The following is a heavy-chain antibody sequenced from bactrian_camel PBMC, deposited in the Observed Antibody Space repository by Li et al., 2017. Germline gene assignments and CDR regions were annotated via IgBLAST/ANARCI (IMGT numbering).Heavy chain of an antibody. CDR1: GPPYCTYT. V-gene: IGHV3S55*01. J-gene: IGHJ4*01. CDR2: IDSDGST. CDR3: AAAAGLFGGTCLDVRSVDY. D-gene: IGHD7*01. Sequence: VQLVESGGGSVQAGGSLRLSCTASGPPYCTYTMSWYRQATGKEREFVSAIDSDGSTRYADSVKDRFTISKDNAKNTLYLQMNSLNSEDTAMYYCAAAAGLFGGTCLDVRSVDYWGQGTQVTVS.